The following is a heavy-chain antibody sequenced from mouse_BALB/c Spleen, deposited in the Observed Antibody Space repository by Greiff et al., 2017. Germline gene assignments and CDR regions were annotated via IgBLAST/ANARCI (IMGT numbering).Heavy chain of an antibody. CDR1: GFTFSDYY. V-gene: IGHV5-4*02. CDR3: ARDRSSMITNSMDY. D-gene: IGHD2-4*01. CDR2: ISDGGSYT. Sequence: EVQRVESGGGLVKPGGSLKLSCAASGFTFSDYYMYWVRQTPEKRLEWVATISDGGSYTYYPDSVKGRFTISRDNAKNNLYLQMSSLKSEDTAMYYCARDRSSMITNSMDYWGQGTSVTVSS. J-gene: IGHJ4*01.